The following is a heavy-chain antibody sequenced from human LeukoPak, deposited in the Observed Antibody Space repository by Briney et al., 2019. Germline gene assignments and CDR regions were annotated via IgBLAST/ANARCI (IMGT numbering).Heavy chain of an antibody. D-gene: IGHD3-9*01. V-gene: IGHV4-30-4*08. Sequence: SETLSLTCAVSGGSISSGGYSWSWIRQPPGKGLEWIGYIYYSGSTYYNPSLKSRVTISVDTSKNQFSLKLSSVTAADTAVYYCASYDILTVYSYYFDYWGQGTLVTVSS. CDR1: GGSISSGGYS. CDR2: IYYSGST. CDR3: ASYDILTVYSYYFDY. J-gene: IGHJ4*02.